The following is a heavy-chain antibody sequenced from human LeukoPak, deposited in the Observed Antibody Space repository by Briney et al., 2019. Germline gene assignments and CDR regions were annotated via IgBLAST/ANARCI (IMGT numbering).Heavy chain of an antibody. J-gene: IGHJ5*02. V-gene: IGHV4-31*03. CDR2: IFTSGTT. CDR3: ARDQSGTYRDKWFDP. Sequence: PLETLSLTCTVSGGSIAYGGYYWTWIRQHPVKGLEWIGYIFTSGTTNYNPSLKGRVSISLDTSKNQFSLNLTSVTAADTAIYFCARDQSGTYRDKWFDPWGQGSLVTVSS. CDR1: GGSIAYGGYY. D-gene: IGHD1-26*01.